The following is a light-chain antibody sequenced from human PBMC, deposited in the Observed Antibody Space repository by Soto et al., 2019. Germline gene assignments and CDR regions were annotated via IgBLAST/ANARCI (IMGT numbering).Light chain of an antibody. CDR2: WAS. CDR1: QSVLYNSNNKNY. CDR3: QQYYSTPLT. Sequence: DIVMTQAPDSLAVSLCERATINCRSSQSVLYNSNNKNYLAWYQQKPGQPPKLLIYWASTRESGVPDRFSGSGSGTDFTLTISSLQSEDVAVYYCQQYYSTPLTFGGGTKV. V-gene: IGKV4-1*01. J-gene: IGKJ4*01.